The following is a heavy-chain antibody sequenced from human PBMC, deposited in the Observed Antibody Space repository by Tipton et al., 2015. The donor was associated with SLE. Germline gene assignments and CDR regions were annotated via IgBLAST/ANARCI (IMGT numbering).Heavy chain of an antibody. V-gene: IGHV4-59*01. CDR2: IYYSGST. CDR1: GGSISSYY. CDR3: ARHDFWSGYYTSWFDP. J-gene: IGHJ5*02. Sequence: TLSLTCTVPGGSISSYYWSWIRQPPGKGLEWIGYIYYSGSTNYNPSLKSRVTISVDTSKNQFSLKLSSVTAADTAVYYCARHDFWSGYYTSWFDPWGQGTLVTVSS. D-gene: IGHD3-3*01.